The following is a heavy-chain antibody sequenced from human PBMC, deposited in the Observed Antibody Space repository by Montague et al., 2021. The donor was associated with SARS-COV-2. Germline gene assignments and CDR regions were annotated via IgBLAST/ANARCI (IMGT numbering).Heavy chain of an antibody. V-gene: IGHV4-39*02. CDR3: ARLKRYFDSSGSPSAFDF. J-gene: IGHJ3*01. D-gene: IGHD3-22*01. CDR2: IYYTGNT. CDR1: GGSITNNIDY. Sequence: SETLSLTCTVSGGSITNNIDYWAWICQPPGKGLEWIGSIYYTGNTYYNPSLKSRVTMSVVTSKNHFTLKLSSVTAAETAVYYCARLKRYFDSSGSPSAFDFWGQGTKVTVSS.